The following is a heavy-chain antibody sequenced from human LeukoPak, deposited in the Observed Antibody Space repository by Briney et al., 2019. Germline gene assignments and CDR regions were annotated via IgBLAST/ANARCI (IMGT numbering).Heavy chain of an antibody. V-gene: IGHV4-34*01. CDR1: GGSFSGYY. CDR2: INHTGST. Sequence: PSETLSLTCAVYGGSFSGYYWSWIRQPPGKGLEWIGEINHTGSTNYNPSLKSRVTISVDTSKNQFSLKLSSVTAADTAVYYCGRKITSGYSYGTDDYYYYYGMDVWGQGTTVTVSS. CDR3: GRKITSGYSYGTDDYYYYYGMDV. D-gene: IGHD5-18*01. J-gene: IGHJ6*02.